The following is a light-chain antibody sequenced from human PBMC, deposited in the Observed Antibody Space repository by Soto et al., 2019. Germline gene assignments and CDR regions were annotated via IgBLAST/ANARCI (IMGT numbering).Light chain of an antibody. CDR3: HQFGSSPQT. CDR2: GPS. J-gene: IGKJ1*01. CDR1: QSVNSNH. V-gene: IGKV3-20*01. Sequence: EIVLTQSTGTLSLSPGERATLSCRASQSVNSNHIAWYQQKPGQAPRLLIYGPSSRATGIPERFSGSGSGTDFTLSISRLEPEDFAVYFCHQFGSSPQTFGHGTKVDI.